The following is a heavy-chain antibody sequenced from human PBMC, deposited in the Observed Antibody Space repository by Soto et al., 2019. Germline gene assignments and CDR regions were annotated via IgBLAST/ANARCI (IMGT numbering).Heavy chain of an antibody. Sequence: SVKVSCKASGGTFSSYAISWVRQAPGRGLEWMGRIIPIFGTANYAQKFQGGVTITADESTSADYMELSSLRSEDTAVYYCARESTQLYYYSGMDVWGPGTTVTVSS. V-gene: IGHV1-69*13. CDR3: ARESTQLYYYSGMDV. CDR1: GGTFSSYA. CDR2: IIPIFGTA. D-gene: IGHD1-1*01. J-gene: IGHJ6*02.